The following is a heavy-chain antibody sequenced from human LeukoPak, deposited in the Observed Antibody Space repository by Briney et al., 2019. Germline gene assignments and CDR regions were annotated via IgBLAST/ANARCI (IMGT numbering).Heavy chain of an antibody. Sequence: GGSLRLSCAASGFTFDDYAMHWLRQAPGKGLEWVSGISWNSGSIGYADSVKGRFTISRDNAKNSLYLQMNSLRAEDTAVYYCARAKRNGFDIWGQGTMISVSS. V-gene: IGHV3-9*01. J-gene: IGHJ3*02. CDR3: ARAKRNGFDI. CDR2: ISWNSGSI. CDR1: GFTFDDYA.